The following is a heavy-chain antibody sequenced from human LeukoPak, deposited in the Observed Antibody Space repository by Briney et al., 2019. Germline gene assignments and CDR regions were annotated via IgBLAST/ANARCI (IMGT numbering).Heavy chain of an antibody. CDR3: ARALPPDGMDV. J-gene: IGHJ6*02. CDR2: IGTAGDT. Sequence: GGSLRLSCAASGFTFSSYDMHWVRQATGKGLEWVSAIGTAGDTYYPGSVKGRFTISRENAKNYLYLQMNSLRAGDTAVYYCARALPPDGMDVWGQGTTVTVSS. V-gene: IGHV3-13*01. CDR1: GFTFSSYD.